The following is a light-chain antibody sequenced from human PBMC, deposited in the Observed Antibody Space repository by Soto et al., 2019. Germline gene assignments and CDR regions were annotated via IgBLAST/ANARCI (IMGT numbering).Light chain of an antibody. CDR3: QQGNSFPVT. V-gene: IGKV1-12*01. CDR2: AAS. CDR1: QGISNW. Sequence: DIQMTQSPSSVSASVGDRVTITCRASQGISNWLAWYQQKPGKAPKLLIYAASSLQSGLPSRVSGSGPVPDFTLTISSLQPEYFATYYCQQGNSFPVTFGQGTRLEIK. J-gene: IGKJ5*01.